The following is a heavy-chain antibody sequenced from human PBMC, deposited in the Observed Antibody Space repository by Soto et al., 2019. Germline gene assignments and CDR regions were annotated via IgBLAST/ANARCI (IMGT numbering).Heavy chain of an antibody. CDR1: GYTFATYG. J-gene: IGHJ1*01. CDR3: ARKGIRTTHFIDL. CDR2: INTNNGDT. Sequence: ASVKVSCKASGYTFATYGISWVRRAPGQGLEWMGWINTNNGDTNYAQRFQGRVTMTTDTSTSTAYMELRSLRSDDTAVYYCARKGIRTTHFIDLWAQGTPLPVSS. V-gene: IGHV1-18*01. D-gene: IGHD4-17*01.